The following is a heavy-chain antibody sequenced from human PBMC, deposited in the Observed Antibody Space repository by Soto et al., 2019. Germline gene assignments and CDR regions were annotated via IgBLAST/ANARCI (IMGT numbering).Heavy chain of an antibody. CDR1: GGSFSGYY. J-gene: IGHJ6*02. V-gene: IGHV4-34*01. Sequence: QVQLQQWGAGLLKPSETLSLTCGVYGGSFSGYYWSGIRQPPGKGVEWIGEINHSGSTNYNPSLKSRVPISLDTSKSRFSLKLSAVTAADTAVYYCARGHFTLIGEEGMDVWGQGPTVTVSS. CDR3: ARGHFTLIGEEGMDV. D-gene: IGHD3-10*02. CDR2: INHSGST.